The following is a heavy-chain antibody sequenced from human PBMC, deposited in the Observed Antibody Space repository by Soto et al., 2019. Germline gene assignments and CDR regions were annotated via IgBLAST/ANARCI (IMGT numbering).Heavy chain of an antibody. Sequence: GGSLRLSCAASGFTFSRYQLNWVRQAPGKGQEWVANIKQDGSEKYYVDSVKGRFTISRDNAKNSLYLQMNSLRAEDTAVYYCARVAPYYFGSGSYYFDYWGQGTLVTVSS. D-gene: IGHD3-10*01. CDR1: GFTFSRYQ. V-gene: IGHV3-7*01. CDR3: ARVAPYYFGSGSYYFDY. CDR2: IKQDGSEK. J-gene: IGHJ4*02.